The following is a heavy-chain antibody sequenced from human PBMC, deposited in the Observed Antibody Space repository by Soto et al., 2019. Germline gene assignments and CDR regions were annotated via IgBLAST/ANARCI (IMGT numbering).Heavy chain of an antibody. Sequence: QVQLQESGPGLVKPSQILSLTCTVSGGSISSGGYYWSWIRQHPGTGLEWIGYIYYSGSTYYNPSLKSRVTISVDTSKNQFSLKLSSVTAAYTAVYYCAREWRDYYFDYWGQGTLVTVSS. CDR2: IYYSGST. J-gene: IGHJ4*02. CDR3: AREWRDYYFDY. CDR1: GGSISSGGYY. V-gene: IGHV4-31*03.